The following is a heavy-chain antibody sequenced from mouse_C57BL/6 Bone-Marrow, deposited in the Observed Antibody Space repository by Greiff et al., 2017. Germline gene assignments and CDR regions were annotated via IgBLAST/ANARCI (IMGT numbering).Heavy chain of an antibody. V-gene: IGHV1-55*01. CDR2: IYPGSGST. CDR3: ASGGYFDY. Sequence: QVQLQQPGAELVKPGASVKLSCKASGYTFTNYWMHWVKQRPGQGLEWIGDIYPGSGSTNYNEKFKSKATLTVDTSSSTAYMQLSSLTSEDSAVYYCASGGYFDYWGQGTTLTVSS. CDR1: GYTFTNYW. J-gene: IGHJ2*01.